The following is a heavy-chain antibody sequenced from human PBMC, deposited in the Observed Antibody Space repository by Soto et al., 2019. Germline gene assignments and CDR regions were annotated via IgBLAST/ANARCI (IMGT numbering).Heavy chain of an antibody. D-gene: IGHD6-25*01. J-gene: IGHJ6*02. CDR3: ARQGPPSSGSGYYYEMDV. V-gene: IGHV5-51*01. CDR2: IFPGDSDT. CDR1: GFSLNTYW. Sequence: GESLKISCKASGFSLNTYWIAWVRQMPGKGLEWMGAIFPGDSDTKYSPSFEGQVTISADRSTSTAYVQWDSLRASDSARYYCARQGPPSSGSGYYYEMDVWGPGTTVTVSS.